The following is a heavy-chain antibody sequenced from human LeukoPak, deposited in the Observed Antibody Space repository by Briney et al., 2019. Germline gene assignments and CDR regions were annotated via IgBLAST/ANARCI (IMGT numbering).Heavy chain of an antibody. Sequence: GGSLRLSCAASGFTFSSYWMSWVRQAPGKGLEWVANIKPDGSDKYYVDSARGRFTVSRDNAKNSAFLQMNSLRAEDTAIYYCATISAQTFDIWGQGTLVSVSP. J-gene: IGHJ3*02. V-gene: IGHV3-7*01. CDR3: ATISAQTFDI. D-gene: IGHD5-24*01. CDR2: IKPDGSDK. CDR1: GFTFSSYW.